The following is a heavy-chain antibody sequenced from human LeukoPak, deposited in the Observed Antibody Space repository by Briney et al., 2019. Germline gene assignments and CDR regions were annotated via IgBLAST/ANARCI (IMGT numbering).Heavy chain of an antibody. CDR2: IYYSGST. V-gene: IGHV4-31*03. CDR1: GGSISSGGYY. J-gene: IGHJ4*02. D-gene: IGHD6-13*01. Sequence: SETLSLTCTVSGGSISSGGYYWSWIRQHPGKGLEWIGYIYYSGSTYYNPSLKSRVTISVDTSKYQFSLKLSSVTAADTAVYYCASGSYSSSWYYFDYWGQGTLVTVSS. CDR3: ASGSYSSSWYYFDY.